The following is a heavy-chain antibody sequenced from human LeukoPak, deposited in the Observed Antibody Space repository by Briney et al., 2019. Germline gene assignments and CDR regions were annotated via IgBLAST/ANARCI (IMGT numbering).Heavy chain of an antibody. CDR2: MNPNSGNT. CDR3: ARARSSGSYLWGAYYYYYMDV. CDR1: GYTSTSYD. D-gene: IGHD1-26*01. J-gene: IGHJ6*03. Sequence: ASVKVSCKASGYTSTSYDINWVRQATGQGLEWMGWMNPNSGNTGYAQKFQGRVTMTRNTSISTAYMELSSLRSEDTAVYYCARARSSGSYLWGAYYYYYMDVWGKGTTVTVSS. V-gene: IGHV1-8*01.